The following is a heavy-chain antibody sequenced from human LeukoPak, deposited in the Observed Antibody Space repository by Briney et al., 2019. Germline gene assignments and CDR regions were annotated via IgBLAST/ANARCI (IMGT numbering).Heavy chain of an antibody. CDR2: INTDTGNP. CDR1: GYTFTNYA. V-gene: IGHV7-4-1*02. D-gene: IGHD2-2*01. CDR3: ARTLFGDQYQLLHNWFDP. Sequence: GASVNVSCKASGYTFTNYAMNWVRQAPGQGLEWMGWINTDTGNPTYAQGFTRRLVFSLDTSASTAYLQISSLKTEDTAVYYCARTLFGDQYQLLHNWFDPRGQGTLVTVSS. J-gene: IGHJ5*02.